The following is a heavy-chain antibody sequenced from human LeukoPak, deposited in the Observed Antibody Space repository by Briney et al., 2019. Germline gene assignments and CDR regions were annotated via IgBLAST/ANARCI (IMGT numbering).Heavy chain of an antibody. CDR1: GYSLSDGFY. CDR3: ATSGVLYWIQT. CDR2: IYHTGNT. Sequence: SETLSFTCSVSGYSLSDGFYWGWIRQPPGKGLEWIGTIYHTGNTYYNPSLESRITISVDTSKNQFSLKLTSVTATDTAVYYCATSGVLYWIQTWGQGTLVTVSS. J-gene: IGHJ5*02. V-gene: IGHV4-38-2*01. D-gene: IGHD2-15*01.